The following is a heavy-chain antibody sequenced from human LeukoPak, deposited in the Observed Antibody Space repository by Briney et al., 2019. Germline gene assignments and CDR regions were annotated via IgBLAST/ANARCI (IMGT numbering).Heavy chain of an antibody. J-gene: IGHJ4*02. CDR3: ARGGGYEPFDY. CDR1: GGSISGYY. V-gene: IGHV4-34*01. CDR2: INHSGST. D-gene: IGHD2-2*01. Sequence: NPSETLSLTCTVSGGSISGYYWSWIRQPPGKGLEWIGEINHSGSTNYNPSLKSRVTISVDTSKNQFSLKLSSVTAADTAVYYCARGGGYEPFDYWGQGTLVTVSS.